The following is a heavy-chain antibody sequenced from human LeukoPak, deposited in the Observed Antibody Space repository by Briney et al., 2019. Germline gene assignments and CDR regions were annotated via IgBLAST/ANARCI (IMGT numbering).Heavy chain of an antibody. D-gene: IGHD3-10*01. V-gene: IGHV4-39*01. CDR1: GGSLNSPNYY. Sequence: KPSETLSLTCIVSGGSLNSPNYYWGWIRQPPGKGLEWIGTIYYTGTTYYNPSLKSRLTISVDTSKHQFSLKLTSVTAADTAVYYCARHDYYGSLNWFDPWGQGTLITVSS. CDR2: IYYTGTT. J-gene: IGHJ5*02. CDR3: ARHDYYGSLNWFDP.